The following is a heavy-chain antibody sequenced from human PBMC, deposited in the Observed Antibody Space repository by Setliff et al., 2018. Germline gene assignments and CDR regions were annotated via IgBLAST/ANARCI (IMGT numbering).Heavy chain of an antibody. CDR3: ARHKSNGSGSYPSLYMDV. CDR2: IYYSGST. Sequence: NPSETLSLTCRVSGGSISSGNYYWGLIRQPPGKGLEWVATIYYSGSTYSNPSLKSRLIISVDVPDNQFSVKLSSVTAADTAVYYCARHKSNGSGSYPSLYMDVWGKGIMVTVSS. J-gene: IGHJ6*03. D-gene: IGHD3-10*01. V-gene: IGHV4-39*01. CDR1: GGSISSGNYY.